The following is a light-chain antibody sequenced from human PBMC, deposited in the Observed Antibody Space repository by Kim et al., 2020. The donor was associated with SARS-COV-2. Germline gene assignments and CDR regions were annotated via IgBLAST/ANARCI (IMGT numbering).Light chain of an antibody. CDR3: HQYYNWPRT. J-gene: IGKJ4*01. Sequence: DIMMTQSPATLSVSPGEGATLSCRASENINNNFAWYQQKPGQAPRLLIYGASTRATGVPARFSGSGSGTEFTLTISSLQSEDVAVYYCHQYYNWPRTFGGGTKVDIK. V-gene: IGKV3-15*01. CDR2: GAS. CDR1: ENINNN.